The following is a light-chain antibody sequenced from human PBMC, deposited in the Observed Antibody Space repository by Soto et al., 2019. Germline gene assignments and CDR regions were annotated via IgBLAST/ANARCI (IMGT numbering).Light chain of an antibody. V-gene: IGKV1-5*03. Sequence: DIQMTQSPSTLSASVGDSVPITCRASQSISSWLAWYQQKPGKAPKLLIYKASSLQSGVPSRFSGSGSGTEFTLTISSLQPDEFATYYCQHYNSYSEAFGQGTKVDIK. J-gene: IGKJ1*01. CDR3: QHYNSYSEA. CDR1: QSISSW. CDR2: KAS.